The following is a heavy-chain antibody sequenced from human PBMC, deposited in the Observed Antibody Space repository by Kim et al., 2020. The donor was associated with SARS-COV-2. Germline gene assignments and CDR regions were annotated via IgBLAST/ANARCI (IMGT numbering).Heavy chain of an antibody. CDR2: ISSSGSTI. CDR1: GFTFSSYE. CDR3: ARGLGLQLWLRDWYFDL. J-gene: IGHJ2*01. V-gene: IGHV3-48*03. D-gene: IGHD5-18*01. Sequence: GGSLRLSCAASGFTFSSYEMNWVRQAPGKGLEWVSYISSSGSTIYYSDSVKGRFTISRDNAKNSLYLQMNSLRAEDTAVYYCARGLGLQLWLRDWYFDLWGRGTLVTVSS.